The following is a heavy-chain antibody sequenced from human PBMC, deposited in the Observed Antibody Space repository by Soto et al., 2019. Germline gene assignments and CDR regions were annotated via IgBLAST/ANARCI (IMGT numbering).Heavy chain of an antibody. CDR2: IYPGDSDT. CDR1: GYSFTSYW. Sequence: PGESLKISCKVSGYSFTSYWIGCVRQMPGKGLEWMGIIYPGDSDTRYSPSFQGQVTISADKSISTAYLQWSSMKASDTAMYYCARRTDPSGLYYGMDVWGQGTTVTVSS. D-gene: IGHD1-1*01. V-gene: IGHV5-51*01. CDR3: ARRTDPSGLYYGMDV. J-gene: IGHJ6*02.